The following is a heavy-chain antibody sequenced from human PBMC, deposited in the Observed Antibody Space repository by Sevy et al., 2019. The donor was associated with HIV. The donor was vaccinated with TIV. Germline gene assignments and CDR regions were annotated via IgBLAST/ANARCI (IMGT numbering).Heavy chain of an antibody. V-gene: IGHV4-39*01. D-gene: IGHD3-22*01. CDR1: GGSISSSSYY. CDR2: IYYSGST. CDR3: ASTRYYYDSSGYYYYYYGMDV. J-gene: IGHJ6*02. Sequence: SETLSLTCTVSGGSISSSSYYWGWIRQPPGKGLEWIGSIYYSGSTYYNPSLKSRVTISVDTSKNQFSLKLSSVTAADTAVYYCASTRYYYDSSGYYYYYYGMDVWCQGTTVTVSS.